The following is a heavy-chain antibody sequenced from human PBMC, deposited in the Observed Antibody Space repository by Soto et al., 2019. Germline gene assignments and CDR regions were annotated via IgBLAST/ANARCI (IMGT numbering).Heavy chain of an antibody. Sequence: ASVKVSCKASGYTFTSYAMHWVRQAPGQRLEWMGWINAGNGNTKYSQKFQGRVTITRDTSASTAYMELSSLRSEDTAVYYCARDRPRGYSGYDHNYYGMDVWGQGTTVTVSS. CDR2: INAGNGNT. CDR3: ARDRPRGYSGYDHNYYGMDV. V-gene: IGHV1-3*01. CDR1: GYTFTSYA. J-gene: IGHJ6*02. D-gene: IGHD5-12*01.